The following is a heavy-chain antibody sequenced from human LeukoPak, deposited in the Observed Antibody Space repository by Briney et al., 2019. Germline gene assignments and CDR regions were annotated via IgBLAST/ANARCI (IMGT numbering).Heavy chain of an antibody. Sequence: SETLSLTCTVSGGSISSSSYYWGWIRQPPGKGLEWIGSIYYSGSTYYNPSLKSRVTISVDTSKNQFSLKLSSVTAADTAVYYCARDREGGRTHLNYFDYWGQGTLVTVSS. CDR2: IYYSGST. V-gene: IGHV4-39*07. CDR1: GGSISSSSYY. J-gene: IGHJ4*02. D-gene: IGHD1-1*01. CDR3: ARDREGGRTHLNYFDY.